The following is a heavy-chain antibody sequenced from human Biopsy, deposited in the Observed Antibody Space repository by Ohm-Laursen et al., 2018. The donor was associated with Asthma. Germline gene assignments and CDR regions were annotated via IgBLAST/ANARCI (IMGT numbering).Heavy chain of an antibody. CDR2: ISYTGSA. CDR1: GGSMSSSSYY. J-gene: IGHJ4*02. CDR3: ARHWDWGSFFDY. D-gene: IGHD7-27*01. V-gene: IGHV4-39*01. Sequence: SDTLSLTCTVSGGSMSSSSYYWGWIRQPPGKGLEWMGSISYTGSAYHNPSLKSRFTISVDTSKNHFSLKLSSVTAADTAVYYCARHWDWGSFFDYWGQGTPVTVSS.